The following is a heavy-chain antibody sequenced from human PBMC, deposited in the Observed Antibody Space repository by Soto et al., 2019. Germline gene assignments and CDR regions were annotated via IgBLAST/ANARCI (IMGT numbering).Heavy chain of an antibody. V-gene: IGHV3-23*01. CDR1: GFTFSSYA. CDR3: VKDLWSYGGYGMDV. Sequence: EVQLLESGGGLVQPGGSLRLSCAASGFTFSSYAMSWVRQAPGKGLEWVSAISGSGGSTYYADSVKGRFTISRDTSKNTLDLQMNSLRAEDTAVYYCVKDLWSYGGYGMDVWGQGTTVTVSS. CDR2: ISGSGGST. J-gene: IGHJ6*02. D-gene: IGHD3-10*01.